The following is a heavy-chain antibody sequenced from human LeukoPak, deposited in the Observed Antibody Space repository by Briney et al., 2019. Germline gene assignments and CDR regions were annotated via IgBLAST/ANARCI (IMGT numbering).Heavy chain of an antibody. J-gene: IGHJ3*01. V-gene: IGHV4-34*01. CDR2: INHSGST. D-gene: IGHD6-19*01. CDR3: ARETEKQWQY. CDR1: GVSFSGYY. Sequence: SETLSLTCAVYGVSFSGYYWSWIRQPPGKGLEWIGEINHSGSTNYNPSLKSRVTISVDTSKNQFSLKLSSVTAADTAVYYCARETEKQWQYWGQGTMVTVSS.